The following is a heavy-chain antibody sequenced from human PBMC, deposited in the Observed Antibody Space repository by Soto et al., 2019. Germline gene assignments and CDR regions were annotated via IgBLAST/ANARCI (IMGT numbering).Heavy chain of an antibody. Sequence: GGSLRLSCAASGFTFSGSAMHWVRQASGKGLEWVGRIRSKANSYATAYAASVKGRFTISRDDSKNTAYLQMNSLKTEDTAVYFCTRLDEYSSSPYYYYYMDVWGKGTTVTVSS. D-gene: IGHD6-6*01. CDR1: GFTFSGSA. J-gene: IGHJ6*03. V-gene: IGHV3-73*01. CDR3: TRLDEYSSSPYYYYYMDV. CDR2: IRSKANSYAT.